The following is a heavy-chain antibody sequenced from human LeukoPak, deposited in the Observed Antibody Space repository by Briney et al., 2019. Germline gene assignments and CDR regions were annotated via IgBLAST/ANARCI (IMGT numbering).Heavy chain of an antibody. CDR3: AMRGWLRLSGMDV. D-gene: IGHD5-24*01. J-gene: IGHJ6*02. V-gene: IGHV3-30-3*01. CDR1: GFTFSSYA. CDR2: ISYDGSNK. Sequence: GGSLRLSCAASGFTFSSYAMHWVRQAPGKGLEWVAVISYDGSNKYYADSVKGRFTISRDNAKNSLYLQMNSLRAEDTAVYYCAMRGWLRLSGMDVWGQGTTVTVSS.